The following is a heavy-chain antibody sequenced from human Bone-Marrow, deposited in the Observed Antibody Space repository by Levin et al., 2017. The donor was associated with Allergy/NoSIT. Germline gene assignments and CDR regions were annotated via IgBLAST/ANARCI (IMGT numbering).Heavy chain of an antibody. CDR3: ARDYGNDIPYYLYYMDV. D-gene: IGHD4-17*01. Sequence: GGSLRLSCAASGFTFRNYAMNWVRQTPGKGLEWVSTIRGSGDGTSYADSVKGRFTVSRDNSGNTLFLQMNSLRDEDTAIYYCARDYGNDIPYYLYYMDVWGKGTTVIVSS. J-gene: IGHJ6*03. V-gene: IGHV3-23*01. CDR1: GFTFRNYA. CDR2: IRGSGDGT.